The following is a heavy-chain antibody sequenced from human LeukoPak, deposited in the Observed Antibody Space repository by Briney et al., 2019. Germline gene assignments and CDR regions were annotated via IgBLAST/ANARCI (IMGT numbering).Heavy chain of an antibody. V-gene: IGHV4-39*01. D-gene: IGHD3-22*01. J-gene: IGHJ4*02. CDR1: GASINSGTYY. Sequence: SETLSLTCTVSGASINSGTYYWGWVLQPPGKGLEWIGTFSSSGNIYYNPSLKSRVTISVDTSKNQFSLKLSSVTAADTAVYYCARGRTYYYDSSGYPARSLDYWGQGTLVTVSS. CDR2: FSSSGNI. CDR3: ARGRTYYYDSSGYPARSLDY.